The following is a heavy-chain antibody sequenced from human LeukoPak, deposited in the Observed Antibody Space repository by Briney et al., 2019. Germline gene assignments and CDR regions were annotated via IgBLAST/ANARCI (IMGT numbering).Heavy chain of an antibody. V-gene: IGHV3-53*01. CDR2: IYSGGST. J-gene: IGHJ3*02. Sequence: GGSLRLSCAASGFTVSSNYMSWVRQAPGKGLEWVSVIYSGGSTYYADSVKGRFTISRDNPKNTLYLQMNSLRAEDTAVYYCARSITIFGVVIDAFDIWGQGTMVTVSS. D-gene: IGHD3-3*01. CDR1: GFTVSSNY. CDR3: ARSITIFGVVIDAFDI.